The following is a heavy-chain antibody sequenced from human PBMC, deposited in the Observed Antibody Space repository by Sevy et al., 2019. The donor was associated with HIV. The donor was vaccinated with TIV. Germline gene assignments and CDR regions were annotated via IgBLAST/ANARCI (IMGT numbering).Heavy chain of an antibody. CDR1: GFTFSSYA. CDR2: ISYDGSNK. CDR3: AGGATMVRGVITY. D-gene: IGHD3-10*01. Sequence: GGSLRLSCAASGFTFSSYAMHWVRQAPGKGLEWVAVISYDGSNKYYADSVKGRFTISRDNSKNTLYLQMNSLRAEDTAVYYCAGGATMVRGVITYWGQGTLVTASS. V-gene: IGHV3-30-3*01. J-gene: IGHJ4*02.